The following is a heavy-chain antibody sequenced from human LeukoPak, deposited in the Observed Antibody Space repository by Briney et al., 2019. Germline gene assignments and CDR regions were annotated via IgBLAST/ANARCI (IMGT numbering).Heavy chain of an antibody. V-gene: IGHV3-49*04. CDR1: GFTFGDYA. J-gene: IGHJ4*02. CDR3: TRGGGGDPVDY. CDR2: IRSNFYGGTT. Sequence: GRSLRLSCTASGFTFGDYAMSWVRQAPGKGLEWVGFIRSNFYGGTTDYAASVKGRFTISRDGSKSTAYLQMNSLKTEDTAVYYCTRGGGGDPVDYWGQGALVTVSS. D-gene: IGHD3-16*01.